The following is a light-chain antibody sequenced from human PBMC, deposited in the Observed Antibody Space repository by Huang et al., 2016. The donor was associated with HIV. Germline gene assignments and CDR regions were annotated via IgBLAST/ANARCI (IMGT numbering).Light chain of an antibody. V-gene: IGKV4-1*01. J-gene: IGKJ4*01. CDR1: QSVLKSSTNKNY. CDR3: QQYHSIPLT. CDR2: WAS. Sequence: DIVMTQSPDSVAVSLGERATINCKSSQSVLKSSTNKNYLAWYQQKPGQPPKLLIYWASTRESGVPDRFSGSGSVTEFTLTISSLQAEDVAFYYCQQYHSIPLTFGGGTKVEIK.